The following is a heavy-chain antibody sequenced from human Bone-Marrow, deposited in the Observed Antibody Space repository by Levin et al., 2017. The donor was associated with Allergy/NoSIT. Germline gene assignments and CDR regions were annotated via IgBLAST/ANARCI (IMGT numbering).Heavy chain of an antibody. J-gene: IGHJ4*02. Sequence: GESLKISCVASGFIFTRHSMNWVRQAPGKGPEWISYITSSGVVMYADSVRGRFTISRDNGQNSVSLQMNFLTVEDTAVYYCTRDGGSTYFDFDYWSQGTLVTVSS. CDR2: ITSSGVVM. V-gene: IGHV3-48*01. CDR3: TRDGGSTYFDFDY. D-gene: IGHD4-11*01. CDR1: GFIFTRHS.